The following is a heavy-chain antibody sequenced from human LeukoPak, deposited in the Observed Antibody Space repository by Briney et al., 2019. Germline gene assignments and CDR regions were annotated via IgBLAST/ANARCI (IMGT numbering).Heavy chain of an antibody. V-gene: IGHV3-48*03. D-gene: IGHD1-26*01. Sequence: GGSLRLSCAASGFTFSSYEMKWVRRAPGGGVEWVSYISSSGSTIYYADSVKGRFTISRDNAKNSLYLQMTRLRAEDTAVYYCARDFVWERRYYYGMDVWGQGTTVTVSS. CDR1: GFTFSSYE. CDR3: ARDFVWERRYYYGMDV. J-gene: IGHJ6*02. CDR2: ISSSGSTI.